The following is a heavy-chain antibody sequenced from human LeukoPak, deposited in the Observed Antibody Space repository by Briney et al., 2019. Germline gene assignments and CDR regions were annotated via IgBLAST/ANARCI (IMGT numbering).Heavy chain of an antibody. J-gene: IGHJ4*02. CDR1: GDSVSSNSSA. Sequence: SQTLSLTCAISGDSVSSNSSAWTWIRQSPSRGLEWLGRTYYRSKWYNDYALSVKSRITTNPDTSKNQFSLQLNSVTPEDTAVYYCTRGYYIWDCWGQGTLVTVSS. CDR2: TYYRSKWYN. CDR3: TRGYYIWDC. D-gene: IGHD3-16*01. V-gene: IGHV6-1*01.